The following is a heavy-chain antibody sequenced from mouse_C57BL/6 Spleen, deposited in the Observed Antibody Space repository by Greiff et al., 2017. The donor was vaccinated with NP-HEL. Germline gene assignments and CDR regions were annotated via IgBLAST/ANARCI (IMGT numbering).Heavy chain of an antibody. CDR1: GYTFTDYE. CDR3: TRRGYGSYFDY. V-gene: IGHV1-15*01. D-gene: IGHD1-1*01. Sequence: VQLQQSGAELVRPGASVTLSCKASGYTFTDYEMHWVKQTPVHGLEWIGAIVPETGGNAYNQKFKGKAILTADKSSSTAYMELRSLTSEDSAVYYCTRRGYGSYFDYWGQGTTLTVSS. J-gene: IGHJ2*01. CDR2: IVPETGGN.